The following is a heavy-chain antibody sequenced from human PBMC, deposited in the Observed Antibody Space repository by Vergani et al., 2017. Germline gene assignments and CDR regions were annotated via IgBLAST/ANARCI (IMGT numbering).Heavy chain of an antibody. J-gene: IGHJ3*02. Sequence: EVQLVESGGGLVKPGGSLRLSCAASGFTFSSYIMNWVRQAPGKGLEWVSSISSSSSYIYYADSVKGRFTISRDNAKNSLYLQMNSLRAEDTAVYYCAGSSYFDWPDAFDIWGQGTMVTVSS. D-gene: IGHD3-9*01. CDR2: ISSSSSYI. CDR1: GFTFSSYI. V-gene: IGHV3-21*01. CDR3: AGSSYFDWPDAFDI.